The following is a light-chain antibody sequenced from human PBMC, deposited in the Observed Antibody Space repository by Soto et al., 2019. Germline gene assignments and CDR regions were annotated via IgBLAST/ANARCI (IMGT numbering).Light chain of an antibody. J-gene: IGLJ1*01. CDR2: EVS. CDR3: SSYTSSSTYV. V-gene: IGLV2-14*01. CDR1: SSDVGGYNY. Sequence: QAVVTQPASVSGSPGQSIIISCTGTSSDVGGYNYVSWYQQHPGKAPKLMIYEVSNRPSGVSNRFSGSKSGNTASLTISGLQAEDEADYYCSSYTSSSTYVFGTGTQLTVL.